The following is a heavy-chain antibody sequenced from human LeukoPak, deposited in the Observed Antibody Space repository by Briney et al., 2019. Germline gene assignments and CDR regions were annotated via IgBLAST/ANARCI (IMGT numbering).Heavy chain of an antibody. J-gene: IGHJ4*02. V-gene: IGHV3-33*01. CDR3: ARVREQLEWYFYY. Sequence: GGSLRLSCAASGFTFSAYGMHWVRQAPGKGVEWVAAAWYDGSKGYYADSVKGRFTISRDNSKDTLDLQMNSLRAEDTAVYYCARVREQLEWYFYYWGQGTLVTVSS. D-gene: IGHD1-1*01. CDR2: AWYDGSKG. CDR1: GFTFSAYG.